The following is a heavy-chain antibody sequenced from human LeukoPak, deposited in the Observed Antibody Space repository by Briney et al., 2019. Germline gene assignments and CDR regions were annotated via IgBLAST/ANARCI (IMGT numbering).Heavy chain of an antibody. CDR2: ISSSRSSI. V-gene: IGHV3-21*01. CDR3: ARDPTPRYCSGGSCYTHYGMDV. D-gene: IGHD2-15*01. J-gene: IGHJ6*02. Sequence: GGSLRLSCPASGFTFSSHTMNWVRQAPGKGLEWVSSISSSRSSIYYADSVKGRFTISRDNAKNSLYLQMNSLRAEDTAVYYCARDPTPRYCSGGSCYTHYGMDVWGQGTTVTVSS. CDR1: GFTFSSHT.